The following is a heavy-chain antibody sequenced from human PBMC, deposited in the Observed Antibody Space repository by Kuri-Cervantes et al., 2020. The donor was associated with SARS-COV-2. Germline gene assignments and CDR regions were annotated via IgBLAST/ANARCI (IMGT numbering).Heavy chain of an antibody. CDR2: IIPMFDTT. J-gene: IGHJ6*03. V-gene: IGHV1-69*06. CDR1: GGTFSSFT. CDR3: ARGPLRSSSWSVLGAYYYYYMDV. D-gene: IGHD6-13*01. Sequence: SVKVSCKASGGTFSSFTITWVRQAPGQGLEWMGGIIPMFDTTNYPQKFQDRVTITADKSTGTAYLELSSLRSEDTAVYYCARGPLRSSSWSVLGAYYYYYMDVWGKGTTVTDSS.